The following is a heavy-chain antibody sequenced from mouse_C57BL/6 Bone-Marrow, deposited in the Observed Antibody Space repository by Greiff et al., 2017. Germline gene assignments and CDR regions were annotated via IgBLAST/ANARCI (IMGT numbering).Heavy chain of an antibody. D-gene: IGHD3-2*01. CDR1: GYTFTSYG. V-gene: IGHV1-81*01. J-gene: IGHJ2*01. CDR3: ARDRVYYIDY. Sequence: QVQLQQSGAELARPGASVKLSCKASGYTFTSYGISWVKQRTGQGLEWIGEIYPRSGNPYYNEKFKGKATLTAYKSSSTAYMELRSLTSEDSAVYFCARDRVYYIDYWGQGTTLTVSS. CDR2: IYPRSGNP.